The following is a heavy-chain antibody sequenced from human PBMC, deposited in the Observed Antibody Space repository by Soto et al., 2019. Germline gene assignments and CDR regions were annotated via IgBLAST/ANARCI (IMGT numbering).Heavy chain of an antibody. CDR3: ATDTSAKLELNYYYGMDV. Sequence: GDSVKVCFKVSGYPLTELSMHLVRQAPGKGLEWMGGFDPEDGETIYAQKFQGRVTMTEDTSTDTAYMELSSLRSEDTAVYYCATDTSAKLELNYYYGMDVWGQGTTVTVSS. D-gene: IGHD1-7*01. CDR2: FDPEDGET. CDR1: GYPLTELS. V-gene: IGHV1-24*01. J-gene: IGHJ6*02.